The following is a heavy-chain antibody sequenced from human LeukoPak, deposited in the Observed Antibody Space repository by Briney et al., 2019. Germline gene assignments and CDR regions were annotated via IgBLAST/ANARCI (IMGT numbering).Heavy chain of an antibody. CDR1: GYTFTSYG. Sequence: ASVKVSCKASGYTFTSYGISWVRQAPGQGLEWMGWISAYNGNTNYAQKLQGRVTMTTDTSTSTAYMELRSLRSDDTAVYYCARHLYGSGSLRWFDPWGQGTLVTVSS. V-gene: IGHV1-18*01. CDR3: ARHLYGSGSLRWFDP. D-gene: IGHD3-10*01. J-gene: IGHJ5*02. CDR2: ISAYNGNT.